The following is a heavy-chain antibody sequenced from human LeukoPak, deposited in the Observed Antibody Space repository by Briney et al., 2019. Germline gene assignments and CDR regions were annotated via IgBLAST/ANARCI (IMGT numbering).Heavy chain of an antibody. V-gene: IGHV3-48*04. Sequence: GGSLRLSCTASGFTFSGYWMHWVRQAPGKGLEWVSYISSSGSTIYYADSVKGRFTVSRDNAKNSLYLQMNSLRAEDTAVYYCAELGITMIGGVWGKGTTVTISS. D-gene: IGHD3-10*02. CDR2: ISSSGSTI. CDR1: GFTFSGYW. J-gene: IGHJ6*04. CDR3: AELGITMIGGV.